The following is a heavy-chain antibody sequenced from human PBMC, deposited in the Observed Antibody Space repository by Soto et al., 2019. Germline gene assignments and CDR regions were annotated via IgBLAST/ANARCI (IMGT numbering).Heavy chain of an antibody. CDR2: IIPIFGTA. CDR3: ARPSSYDLWSGYGMEG. V-gene: IGHV1-69*13. Sequence: ASVKVSCKASGCTFSSYAISWVRQAPGQGLEWMGGIIPIFGTANYAQKFQGRVTITADESTSTAYMELSSLRSEDTAVYYCARPSSYDLWSGYGMEGWGQGTTVIVS. CDR1: GCTFSSYA. J-gene: IGHJ6*01. D-gene: IGHD3-3*01.